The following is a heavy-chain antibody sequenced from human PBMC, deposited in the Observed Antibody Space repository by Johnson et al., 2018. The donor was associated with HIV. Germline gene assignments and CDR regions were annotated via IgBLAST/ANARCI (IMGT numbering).Heavy chain of an antibody. D-gene: IGHD3-10*01. CDR1: GFTFSSYG. CDR2: IWYDGSNK. CDR3: AREGGGTLVLGDEGAFDV. V-gene: IGHV3-33*01. Sequence: QVQLVESGGGVVQPGRSLRLSCAASGFTFSSYGMHWVRQAPGKGLEWVAVIWYDGSNKYYAESVKGRFTVSRDNSKNTLYMQMNSLRTEDTAVYYCAREGGGTLVLGDEGAFDVWGQGTMVSVSS. J-gene: IGHJ3*01.